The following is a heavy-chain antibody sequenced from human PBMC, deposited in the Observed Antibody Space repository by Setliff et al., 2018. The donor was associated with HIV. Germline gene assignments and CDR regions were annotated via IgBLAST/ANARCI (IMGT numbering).Heavy chain of an antibody. CDR3: ARDRGIAALSYYYYYMDV. J-gene: IGHJ6*03. Sequence: SETLSLTCTVSGGSISSGSYYWSWIRQPAGKGLEWIGHIYTSGGTNYNPSLKSRVTISVDTSKNQFSLKLSSVTAADTAVYYCARDRGIAALSYYYYYMDVWGKGTTVTVSS. V-gene: IGHV4-61*09. CDR2: IYTSGGT. CDR1: GGSISSGSYY. D-gene: IGHD6-25*01.